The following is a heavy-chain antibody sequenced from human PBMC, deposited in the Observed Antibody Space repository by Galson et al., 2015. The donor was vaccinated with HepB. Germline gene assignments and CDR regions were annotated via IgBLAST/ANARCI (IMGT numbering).Heavy chain of an antibody. D-gene: IGHD5-24*01. CDR3: ARANGFGPRLDY. J-gene: IGHJ4*02. CDR2: INHSGRT. CDR1: GGSFSGYY. V-gene: IGHV4-34*01. Sequence: SETLSLTCGVYGGSFSGYYWSWIRQPPGKGLEWFGEINHSGRTNYKPSLKSRVTISVDSSKIQFSLKLNSVTAADSAVYYCARANGFGPRLDYWGQGTLVTVSS.